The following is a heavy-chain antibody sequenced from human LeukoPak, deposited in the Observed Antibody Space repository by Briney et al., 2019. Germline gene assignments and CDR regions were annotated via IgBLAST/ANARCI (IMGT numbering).Heavy chain of an antibody. CDR2: ISSSGNTV. CDR1: GFTFSSYA. D-gene: IGHD6-19*01. Sequence: GGSLRLSCAASGFTFSSYAMNWVRHDPGKGLEWVSYISSSGNTVYYPDSVKGRFTISRDNAKNSLYLQMNSLKGEDTAVYYCARGGAVAGLYWGQGTLVTVSS. J-gene: IGHJ4*02. CDR3: ARGGAVAGLY. V-gene: IGHV3-48*03.